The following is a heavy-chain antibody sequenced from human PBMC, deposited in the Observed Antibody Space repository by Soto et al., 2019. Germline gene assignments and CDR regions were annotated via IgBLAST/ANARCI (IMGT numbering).Heavy chain of an antibody. CDR3: AREIVTAGGNNYFDP. D-gene: IGHD2-21*02. CDR2: VYHTGDT. CDR1: GGTVASSHW. Sequence: SETLSLTCGVSGGTVASSHWWSWARQSPGRGLEWIGNVYHTGDTNFNPSLQSRVTFSVDKSNNQFSLRLTSVTAADTAVYFCAREIVTAGGNNYFDPWGPGTLVTVSS. V-gene: IGHV4-4*02. J-gene: IGHJ5*02.